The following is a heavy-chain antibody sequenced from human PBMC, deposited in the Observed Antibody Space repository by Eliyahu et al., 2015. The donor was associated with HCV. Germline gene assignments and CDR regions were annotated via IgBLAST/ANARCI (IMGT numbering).Heavy chain of an antibody. Sequence: QVQLVQSGAEVRKPGASVKLSCKASGLTLANSYIHWVRQAPGQGLEWMGTISSTGSNTVYAQMFQGRVSMTRDTSTSIVYMQLSSLRSEDTAMYYCARDAGGGRSPLDSWGQGTLVTVSS. CDR3: ARDAGGGRSPLDS. CDR2: ISSTGSNT. V-gene: IGHV1-46*01. D-gene: IGHD4-23*01. J-gene: IGHJ4*02. CDR1: GLTLANSY.